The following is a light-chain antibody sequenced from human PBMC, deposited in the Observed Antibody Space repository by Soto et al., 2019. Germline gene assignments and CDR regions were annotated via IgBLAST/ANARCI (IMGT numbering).Light chain of an antibody. J-gene: IGKJ1*01. V-gene: IGKV3-20*01. CDR2: GAS. CDR3: QQYSDSPPT. CDR1: QRVSARY. Sequence: IVLTQSPVTLSLSPWDRATLSCRASQRVSARYLAWYHQKPGQAPRLLIFGASDRATGIPDRFSGSGSGTDFTLTIDRLEPEDFAMYYCQQYSDSPPTFGQGTKVDIK.